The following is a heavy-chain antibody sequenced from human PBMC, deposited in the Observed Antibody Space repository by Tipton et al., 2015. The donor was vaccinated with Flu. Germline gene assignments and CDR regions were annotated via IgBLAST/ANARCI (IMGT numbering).Heavy chain of an antibody. Sequence: LRLSCNVSGGSISTTTYYWGWIRQPPGKGLEWIGSIHYSGNTYYNPSLKSRVTMPLDTSKNQFSLKLTSVTAADTAVYYRAREPRAVAGMDSWGQGTLVTVSS. V-gene: IGHV4-39*07. CDR2: IHYSGNT. CDR1: GGSISTTTYY. J-gene: IGHJ4*02. CDR3: AREPRAVAGMDS. D-gene: IGHD6-19*01.